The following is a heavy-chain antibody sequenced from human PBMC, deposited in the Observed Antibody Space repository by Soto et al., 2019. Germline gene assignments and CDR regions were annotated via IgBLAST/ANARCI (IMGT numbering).Heavy chain of an antibody. D-gene: IGHD5-18*01. J-gene: IGHJ4*02. CDR2: INVNNDNT. V-gene: IGHV1-3*01. CDR3: ARSSFTAVDY. Sequence: QVPLVQSGTEVKKPGASVKVSCRASGYTFTSHTIHWVRQAPGQRLEWMAWINVNNDNTKYSHKFQGRVTLTIDTSANTVYMELSSLRSEDTAVYYCARSSFTAVDYWGQGTLVSVSS. CDR1: GYTFTSHT.